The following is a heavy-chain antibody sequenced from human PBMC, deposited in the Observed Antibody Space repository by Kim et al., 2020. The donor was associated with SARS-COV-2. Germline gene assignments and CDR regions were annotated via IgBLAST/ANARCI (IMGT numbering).Heavy chain of an antibody. CDR3: ARDPYCGGDCFTFDY. Sequence: GGSLRLSCAASGFTFSSYSMNWVRQAPGKGLEWVSYISSSSSTIYYADSVKGRFTISRDNAKNSLYLQMNSLRDEDTAVYYCARDPYCGGDCFTFDYWGQGTLVTVSS. V-gene: IGHV3-48*02. CDR1: GFTFSSYS. J-gene: IGHJ4*02. CDR2: ISSSSSTI. D-gene: IGHD2-21*02.